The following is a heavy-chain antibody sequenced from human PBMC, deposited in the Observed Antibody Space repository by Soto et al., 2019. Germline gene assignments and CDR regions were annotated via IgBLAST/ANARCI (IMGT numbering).Heavy chain of an antibody. V-gene: IGHV3-30-3*01. D-gene: IGHD6-25*01. CDR3: AREGRLGGFDY. CDR1: GFTFSSYA. CDR2: ISYDGSNK. J-gene: IGHJ4*02. Sequence: GGSLRLSCAASGFTFSSYAMHWVRQAPGKGLEWVAVISYDGSNKYYADSVKGRFTISRDNSKNTLYLQMNSLRAEDTAVYYCAREGRLGGFDYWGQGTLVTVSS.